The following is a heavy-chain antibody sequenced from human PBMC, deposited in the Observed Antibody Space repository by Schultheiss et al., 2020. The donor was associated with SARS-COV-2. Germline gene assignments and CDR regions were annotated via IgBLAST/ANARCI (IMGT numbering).Heavy chain of an antibody. CDR2: INPNSGGT. D-gene: IGHD1-14*01. V-gene: IGHV1-2*04. CDR3: ARDGGEDGNRQTGVGYYYYYYGMDV. Sequence: ASVKVSCKASGGTFSTYAINWVRQAPGQGLEWMGWINPNSGGTNYAQKFQGWVTMTRDTSISTAYMELSRLRSDDTAVYYCARDGGEDGNRQTGVGYYYYYYGMDVWGQGTTVTVSS. J-gene: IGHJ6*02. CDR1: GGTFSTYA.